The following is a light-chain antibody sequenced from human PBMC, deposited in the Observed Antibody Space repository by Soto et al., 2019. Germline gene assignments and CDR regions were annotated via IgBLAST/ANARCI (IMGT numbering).Light chain of an antibody. CDR1: SSDVGGYNY. Sequence: QSALTQPASVSGSPGQSITISCTGTSSDVGGYNYVYWYQQHPGKAPKLMIYDDSNRPSGVSDRFSGSKSGNTASLTISGLQAEDEADYYCKSYTSSRTHGVFGGGTKLTVL. CDR3: KSYTSSRTHGV. J-gene: IGLJ3*02. V-gene: IGLV2-14*01. CDR2: DDS.